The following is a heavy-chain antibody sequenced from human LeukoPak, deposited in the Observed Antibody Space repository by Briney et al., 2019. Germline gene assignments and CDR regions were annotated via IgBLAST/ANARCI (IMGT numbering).Heavy chain of an antibody. J-gene: IGHJ6*03. CDR3: ARGPRRITMIVVAINDYYYMDV. CDR1: GGSISSNSYY. CDR2: IYYSGST. V-gene: IGHV4-39*01. Sequence: SETLSLTCAVSGGSISSNSYYWGWIRQPPGKGLEWIGSIYYSGSTYYNPSLKSRVTISVDTSKNQFSLKLSSVTAADTAVYYCARGPRRITMIVVAINDYYYMDVWGKGTTVTISS. D-gene: IGHD3-22*01.